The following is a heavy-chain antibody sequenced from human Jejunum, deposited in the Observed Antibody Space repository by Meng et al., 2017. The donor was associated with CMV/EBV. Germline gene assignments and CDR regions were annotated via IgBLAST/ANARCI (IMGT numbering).Heavy chain of an antibody. CDR1: GFTFRGHA. D-gene: IGHD4-11*01. Sequence: ASGFTFRGHAMHWVRQAPGKGLEWVAVVSYEGRSRFYADSVEGRFSISRDNSKNTVYLQMDSLSADDTAVYYCTRRMNSNNDAFDFWGQGTMVTVSS. J-gene: IGHJ3*01. V-gene: IGHV3-30*04. CDR3: TRRMNSNNDAFDF. CDR2: VSYEGRSR.